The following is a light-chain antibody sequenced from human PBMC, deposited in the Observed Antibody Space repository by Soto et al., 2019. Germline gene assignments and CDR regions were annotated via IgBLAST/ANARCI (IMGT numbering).Light chain of an antibody. CDR1: QSVGSN. J-gene: IGKJ5*01. CDR2: GAS. CDR3: QQRSNWLIT. V-gene: IGKV3-15*01. Sequence: EIVMTQSPATLSVSPGERVTLSCRARQSVGSNLAWYQQKPGQAPRLLIYGASTRATGIPARFSGSGSETEFTLTISSLQAEDSAVYYCQQRSNWLITFGQGTRLGIK.